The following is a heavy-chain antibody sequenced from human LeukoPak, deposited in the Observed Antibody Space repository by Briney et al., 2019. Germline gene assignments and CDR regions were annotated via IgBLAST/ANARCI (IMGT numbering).Heavy chain of an antibody. CDR2: ISSSSSYI. Sequence: GGSLRLSCAASGFTFSSYSMNWVRQAPGKGRECVSSISSSSSYIYYADPVRGRFTIARDNSQNSLYLKVNSLRAEDTAVYYCARDVARYLWLLGSSYYDYWGQGTLVTVSS. J-gene: IGHJ4*02. V-gene: IGHV3-21*01. CDR3: ARDVARYLWLLGSSYYDY. CDR1: GFTFSSYS. D-gene: IGHD3-22*01.